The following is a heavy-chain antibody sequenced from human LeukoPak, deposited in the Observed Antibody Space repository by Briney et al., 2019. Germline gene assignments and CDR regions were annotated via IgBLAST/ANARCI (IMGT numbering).Heavy chain of an antibody. J-gene: IGHJ4*02. CDR3: VRDKVSGSSYVSVFYY. CDR2: IRQDGGER. D-gene: IGHD1-26*01. Sequence: PGGSLRLSCAASGFTFSNYWMRWVRQAPGRGGEWVANIRQDGGERYYVDSVKGRYIISRDNAKNTLYVQMNSLRADDTAVYYCVRDKVSGSSYVSVFYYWGQKTLVTVSS. V-gene: IGHV3-7*01. CDR1: GFTFSNYW.